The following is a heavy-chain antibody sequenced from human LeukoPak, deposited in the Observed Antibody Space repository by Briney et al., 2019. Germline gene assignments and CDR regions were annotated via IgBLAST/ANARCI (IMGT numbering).Heavy chain of an antibody. CDR2: IYYSGST. V-gene: IGHV4-31*03. CDR1: GGSISSGGYY. CDR3: ARASSGYSYYYYYGMDV. D-gene: IGHD3-22*01. Sequence: PSQTLSLTCTVSGGSISSGGYYWSWIRQHPGKGLEWIGYIYYSGSTYYNPSLKSRVTISVDTSKNQFSLKLSSVTAADTAVYYCARASSGYSYYYYYGMDVWGQGTTVTVSS. J-gene: IGHJ6*02.